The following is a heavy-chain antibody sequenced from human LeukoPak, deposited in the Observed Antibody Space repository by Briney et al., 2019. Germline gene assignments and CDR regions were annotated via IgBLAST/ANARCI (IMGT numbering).Heavy chain of an antibody. D-gene: IGHD3-22*01. CDR3: ARAAYDSGGYTANHDF. CDR2: LYDSGDT. V-gene: IGHV3-53*01. Sequence: PGESLRLSCAASGFSVSTSYMSWVRQAPGKGLEYVSVLYDSGDTYYAESVKGRFTISRDNSKNTVYLQMNSLRVEDTAVHYCARAAYDSGGYTANHDFWGQGTLVTVSS. J-gene: IGHJ4*02. CDR1: GFSVSTSY.